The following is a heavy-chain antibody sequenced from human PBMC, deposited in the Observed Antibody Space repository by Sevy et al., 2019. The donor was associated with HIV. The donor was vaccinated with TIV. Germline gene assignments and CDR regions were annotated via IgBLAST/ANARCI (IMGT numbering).Heavy chain of an antibody. CDR1: GGTFSSYA. Sequence: SVKVSCKASGGTFSSYAISWVRQAPGQGLEWMGGIIPIFGTANYAQKFQGRVTITADKSTSTAYMELSSLRSEDTAVYYCAKGIAVAGTEYYYYYYYMDVWGKRTTVTVSS. CDR2: IIPIFGTA. D-gene: IGHD6-19*01. V-gene: IGHV1-69*06. CDR3: AKGIAVAGTEYYYYYYYMDV. J-gene: IGHJ6*03.